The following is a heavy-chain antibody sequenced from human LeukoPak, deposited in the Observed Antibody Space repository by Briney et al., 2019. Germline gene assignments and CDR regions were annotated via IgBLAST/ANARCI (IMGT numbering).Heavy chain of an antibody. CDR3: ARDRYGDYDFDY. CDR2: ISSSSTYI. CDR1: GFTVSSNS. V-gene: IGHV3-21*01. J-gene: IGHJ4*02. Sequence: PGGSLRLSCTVSGFTVSSNSMNWVRQAPGKGLEWVSSISSSSTYIHYADSVKGRFTISRDSAESSLYLEMNSLRAEDTAVYYCARDRYGDYDFDYWGQGTLVTVSS. D-gene: IGHD4-17*01.